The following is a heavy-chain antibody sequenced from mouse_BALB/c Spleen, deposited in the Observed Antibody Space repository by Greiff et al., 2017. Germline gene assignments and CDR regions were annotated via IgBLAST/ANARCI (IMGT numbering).Heavy chain of an antibody. V-gene: IGHV14-3*02. J-gene: IGHJ3*01. Sequence: EVHLVESGAELVKPGASVKLSCTASGFNIKDTYMHWVKQRPEQGLEWIGRIDPANGNTKYDPKFQGKATITADTSSNTAYLQLSSLTSEDTAVYYCARDYGYDWFAYWGQGTLVTVSA. CDR2: IDPANGNT. D-gene: IGHD2-2*01. CDR1: GFNIKDTY. CDR3: ARDYGYDWFAY.